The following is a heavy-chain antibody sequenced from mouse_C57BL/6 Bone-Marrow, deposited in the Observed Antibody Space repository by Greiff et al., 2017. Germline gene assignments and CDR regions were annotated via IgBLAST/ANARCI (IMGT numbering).Heavy chain of an antibody. CDR1: GFNIKDYY. CDR3: ARGGSYYSNYFYWYFDV. CDR2: IDPEDGEP. Sequence: EVQLQQSGAELVKPGASVKLSCTASGFNIKDYYMHWVKQRTEQGLEWIGRIDPEDGEPKYAPKFQGQATITADTSSNTAYLQLSILTSEDTAVYYCARGGSYYSNYFYWYFDVWGTGTTVTVSS. V-gene: IGHV14-2*01. J-gene: IGHJ1*03. D-gene: IGHD2-5*01.